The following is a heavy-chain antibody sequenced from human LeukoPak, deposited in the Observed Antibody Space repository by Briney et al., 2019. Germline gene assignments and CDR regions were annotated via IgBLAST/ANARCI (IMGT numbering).Heavy chain of an antibody. CDR2: IIPIFGTA. J-gene: IGHJ5*02. V-gene: IGHV1-69*05. Sequence: SVKVSCKASGGTFSSYAISWVRQAPGQGLEWMGRIIPIFGTANYAQKFQGRVTITTDESTSTAYIELSSLRSEDTAVYYCARVAIAAAHNWFDPWGQGTLVTVSS. CDR1: GGTFSSYA. D-gene: IGHD6-13*01. CDR3: ARVAIAAAHNWFDP.